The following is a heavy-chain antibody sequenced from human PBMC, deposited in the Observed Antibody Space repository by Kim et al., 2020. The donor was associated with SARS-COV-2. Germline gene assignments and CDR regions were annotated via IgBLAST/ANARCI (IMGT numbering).Heavy chain of an antibody. V-gene: IGHV4-34*01. CDR2: INHSGST. Sequence: SETLSLTCAVYGGSFSGYYWSWIRQPPGKGLEWIGEINHSGSTNYNPSLKSRVTISVDTSKNQFSLKLSSVTAADTAVYYCARGRLAVAGVFDYWGQGTLVTVSS. CDR1: GGSFSGYY. D-gene: IGHD6-19*01. CDR3: ARGRLAVAGVFDY. J-gene: IGHJ4*02.